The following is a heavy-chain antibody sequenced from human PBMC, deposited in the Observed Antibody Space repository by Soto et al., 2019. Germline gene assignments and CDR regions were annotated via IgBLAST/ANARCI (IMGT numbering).Heavy chain of an antibody. V-gene: IGHV5-51*01. D-gene: IGHD3-22*01. CDR3: ARLGPMTVVYFYYYAMDV. CDR2: IYPGDSDT. Sequence: PGESLKISCKGSGNSFATYWIGWLRQMPGKGLEWMGIIYPGDSDTRYSPSFQGQVTISADKSISTAYLQWSSLKASDTAMYYCARLGPMTVVYFYYYAMDVWGQGTSVXVSS. J-gene: IGHJ6*02. CDR1: GNSFATYW.